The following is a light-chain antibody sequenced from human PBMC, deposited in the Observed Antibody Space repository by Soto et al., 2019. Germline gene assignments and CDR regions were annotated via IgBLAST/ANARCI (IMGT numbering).Light chain of an antibody. CDR2: GAS. CDR1: HSISSSY. J-gene: IGKJ3*01. Sequence: EIVLTQSPGTLSLSPGERATLSCRASHSISSSYLAWYQQKPGQAPRLLVYGASSRATGIPDRFSGSGSETDFTLTSSRLEPADFAVYYFQQYGSSRFTFGPGTKVDIK. V-gene: IGKV3-20*01. CDR3: QQYGSSRFT.